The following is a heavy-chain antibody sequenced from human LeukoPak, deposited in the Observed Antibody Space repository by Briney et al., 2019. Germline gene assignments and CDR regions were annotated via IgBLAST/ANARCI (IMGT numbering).Heavy chain of an antibody. CDR3: ARAPGYSSVWGFDY. CDR2: TYYRSKWYN. J-gene: IGHJ4*02. V-gene: IGHV6-1*01. D-gene: IGHD6-19*01. Sequence: SQTLSLTCAVSGDSVSSNSAAWNWIRQSPSRGLEWLGRTYYRSKWYNDYAVSVKSRITINPDTSKNQFSLQLNSVTPEDTAVYYCARAPGYSSVWGFDYWGQGALVTVSS. CDR1: GDSVSSNSAA.